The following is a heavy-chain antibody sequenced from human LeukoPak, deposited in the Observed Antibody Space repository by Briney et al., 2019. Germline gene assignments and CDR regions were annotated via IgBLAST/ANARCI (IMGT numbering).Heavy chain of an antibody. V-gene: IGHV4-4*07. CDR2: IYTSGST. J-gene: IGHJ3*02. Sequence: SETLSLTCTVSGGSISSYYRSWIRQPAGKGLEWIGRIYTSGSTNYNPSLKSRVTMSVDTSKNQFSLKLSSVTAADTAVYYCARDRLTGYSGEAAFDIWGQGTMVTVSS. D-gene: IGHD3-9*01. CDR3: ARDRLTGYSGEAAFDI. CDR1: GGSISSYY.